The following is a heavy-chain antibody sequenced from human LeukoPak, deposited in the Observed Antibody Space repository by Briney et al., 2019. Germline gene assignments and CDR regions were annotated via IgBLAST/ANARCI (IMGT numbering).Heavy chain of an antibody. CDR1: GFTFSSYW. V-gene: IGHV4-38-2*02. CDR3: ARELSIVGATSLDY. CDR2: IYHSGST. J-gene: IGHJ4*02. D-gene: IGHD1-26*01. Sequence: PGGSLRLSCAASGFTFSSYWMTWVRQAPGKGLEWIGSIYHSGSTYYNPSLKSRVTISVDTSKNQFSLKLSSVTAADTAVYYCARELSIVGATSLDYWGQGTLVTVSS.